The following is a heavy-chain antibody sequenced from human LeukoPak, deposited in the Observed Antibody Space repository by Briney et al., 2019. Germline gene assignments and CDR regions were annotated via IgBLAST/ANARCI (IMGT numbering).Heavy chain of an antibody. D-gene: IGHD1-26*01. V-gene: IGHV4-59*01. CDR3: ARHSDSGSYYWYFDY. CDR2: IYQSGST. CDR1: GGSISNYY. Sequence: SETLSLTRTVSGGSISNYYWSWIRQPPGKGLEWIGYIYQSGSTDYNPSLKSRVTISVDTSKNQFSLKLSSVTAADTAVYYCARHSDSGSYYWYFDYWGQGTLVTVSS. J-gene: IGHJ4*02.